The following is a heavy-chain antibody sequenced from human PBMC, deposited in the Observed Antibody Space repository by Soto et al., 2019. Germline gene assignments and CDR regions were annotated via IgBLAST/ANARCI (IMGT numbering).Heavy chain of an antibody. V-gene: IGHV3-33*01. CDR2: IWHDGGDK. D-gene: IGHD3-22*01. CDR3: ARDADTSEHYSFADL. Sequence: QVQLVESGGGVVQPGRSLRLSCAASGFTFSYYGMHWVRQAPGKGLEWVALIWHDGGDKFYTDSVKGRFTISRDNSQNSLYLQMNSLRAEDTAVSYCARDADTSEHYSFADLWGQGTLVTVSS. CDR1: GFTFSYYG. J-gene: IGHJ5*02.